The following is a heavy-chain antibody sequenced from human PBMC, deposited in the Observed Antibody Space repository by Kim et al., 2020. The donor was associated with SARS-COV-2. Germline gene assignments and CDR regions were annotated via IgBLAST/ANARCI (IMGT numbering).Heavy chain of an antibody. V-gene: IGHV3-66*01. Sequence: RFTISRANSKNTLYLQMNSLRAEDTAVYYCARERGATYSSGWYVYSYYFDYWGQGTLVTVSS. CDR3: ARERGATYSSGWYVYSYYFDY. D-gene: IGHD6-19*01. J-gene: IGHJ4*02.